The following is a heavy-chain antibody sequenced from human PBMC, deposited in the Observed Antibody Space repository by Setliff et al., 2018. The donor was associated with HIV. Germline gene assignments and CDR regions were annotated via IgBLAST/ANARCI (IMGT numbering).Heavy chain of an antibody. CDR2: INAGNGNT. CDR3: ARGDVVVPAAIVVDWFDP. Sequence: AASVKVSCKASGYTFTNYAMHWVRQAPGQGLEWMGWINAGNGNTKYSQKFQGRVTITRDTSASTAYMELSSLTSEDTAVYYCARGDVVVPAAIVVDWFDPWGQGTLVTVSS. D-gene: IGHD2-2*01. CDR1: GYTFTNYA. J-gene: IGHJ5*02. V-gene: IGHV1-3*01.